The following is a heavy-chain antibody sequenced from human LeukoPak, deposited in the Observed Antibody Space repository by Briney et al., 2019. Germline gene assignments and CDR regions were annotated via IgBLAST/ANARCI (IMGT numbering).Heavy chain of an antibody. CDR3: LTGGGY. J-gene: IGHJ4*02. CDR2: INPDGSQK. V-gene: IGHV3-7*01. Sequence: GGSLSLSCAASTLIFNNYWMNWVRQAPGKGLEWVANINPDGSQKYYVDSVKGRFTISRDNAKSSLFLQMNNLRAEETGVYYCLTGGGYWGQGTLVTVSS. CDR1: TLIFNNYW. D-gene: IGHD1-14*01.